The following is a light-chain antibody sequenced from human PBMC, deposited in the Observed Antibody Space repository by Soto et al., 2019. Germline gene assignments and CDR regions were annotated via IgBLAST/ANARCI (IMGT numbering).Light chain of an antibody. V-gene: IGLV2-14*01. J-gene: IGLJ2*01. Sequence: QSALTQPASVSGSPGQSITISCTGSSRDVGGYNYVSWYQQHPGKAPKLMIYDVSNRPSGVSDRFSGSKSGNTASRTTSGLQAEDEAEYYCSSYTSSSTHVVFGRGTKLTVL. CDR2: DVS. CDR1: SRDVGGYNY. CDR3: SSYTSSSTHVV.